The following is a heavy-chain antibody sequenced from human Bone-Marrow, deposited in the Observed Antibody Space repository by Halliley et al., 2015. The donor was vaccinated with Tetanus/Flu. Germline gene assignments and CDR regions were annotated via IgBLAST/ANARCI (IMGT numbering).Heavy chain of an antibody. CDR1: GGSISRDY. J-gene: IGHJ5*02. CDR2: IYYSGNT. CDR3: ARQVSTLGNNWSDP. D-gene: IGHD7-27*01. V-gene: IGHV4-59*08. Sequence: LRLSCTVSGGSISRDYWSWIRQPPGKGLEWIGYIYYSGNTYYNPSLKSRVTISVDRSKNQFSLKLSSVTAADTAVYYCARQVSTLGNNWSDPWGQGTLVTVSS.